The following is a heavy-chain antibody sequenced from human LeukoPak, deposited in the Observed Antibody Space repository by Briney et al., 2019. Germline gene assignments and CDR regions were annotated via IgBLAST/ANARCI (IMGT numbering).Heavy chain of an antibody. CDR2: ITGGGGST. Sequence: GGSLRLSCAASGFIFSNYAMTWVRQAPGKGLEWVTAITGGGGSTYYADSVKGRFIVSGDNSKNTLYLQMNSLRAEDTAVYYCAKDQAPMVRGSSCDVWGRGTTVTVSS. J-gene: IGHJ6*02. CDR1: GFIFSNYA. D-gene: IGHD3-10*01. V-gene: IGHV3-23*01. CDR3: AKDQAPMVRGSSCDV.